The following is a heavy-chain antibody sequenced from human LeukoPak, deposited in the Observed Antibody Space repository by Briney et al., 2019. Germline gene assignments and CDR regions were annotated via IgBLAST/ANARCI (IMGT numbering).Heavy chain of an antibody. CDR1: GFTFSSYG. Sequence: PGGSLRLSCAASGFTFSSYGMHWVRQAPGKGLEWVAFIQYDGSNKYYADSVKGRFTISRDNSKNTLYLQMNSLRAEDTAVYYCAKDEGRFDYWGQGTLVTVS. CDR2: IQYDGSNK. CDR3: AKDEGRFDY. V-gene: IGHV3-30*02. J-gene: IGHJ4*02.